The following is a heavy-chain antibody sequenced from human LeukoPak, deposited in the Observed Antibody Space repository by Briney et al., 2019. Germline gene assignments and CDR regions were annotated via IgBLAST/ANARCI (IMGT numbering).Heavy chain of an antibody. CDR3: ARDRGGPFRYFDY. V-gene: IGHV3-30-3*01. D-gene: IGHD2-15*01. CDR1: GFTFSSYA. J-gene: IGHJ4*02. Sequence: GGSLRLSCAASGFTFSSYAMHWVRQALGKGLEWVAVISYDGSNKYYADSVKGRFTISRDNSKNTLYLQMNSLRAEDTAVYYCARDRGGPFRYFDYWGQGTLVTVSS. CDR2: ISYDGSNK.